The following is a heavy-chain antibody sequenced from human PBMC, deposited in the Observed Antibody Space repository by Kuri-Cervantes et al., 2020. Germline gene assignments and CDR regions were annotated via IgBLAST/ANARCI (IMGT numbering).Heavy chain of an antibody. CDR2: ISWDGGST. J-gene: IGHJ1*01. Sequence: GGSLRLSCAASGFTFDDYGMSWVRQAPGKGLEWVSLISWDGGSTYYADSVKGRFTISRDNSKNSLYLQMNSLRTEDTALYYCAKGGYCSSTSCYDEYFQHWGQGTLVTVSS. D-gene: IGHD2-2*01. V-gene: IGHV3-43*01. CDR3: AKGGYCSSTSCYDEYFQH. CDR1: GFTFDDYG.